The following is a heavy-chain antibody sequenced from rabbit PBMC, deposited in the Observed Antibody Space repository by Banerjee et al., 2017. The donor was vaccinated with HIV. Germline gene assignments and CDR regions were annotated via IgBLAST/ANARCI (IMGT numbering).Heavy chain of an antibody. CDR2: INAVTGKA. Sequence: QEQLVESGGGLFQPGGSLALTCKASGFSLNSDYVMCWVRQAPGKGLQWIACINAVTGKAVYATWAKGRFTFSKTSSTTVTLQMTSLTVADTATYFCAREVGGYAGYGGVDLWGQGTLVTVS. CDR1: GFSLNSDYV. J-gene: IGHJ3*01. CDR3: AREVGGYAGYGGVDL. D-gene: IGHD7-1*01. V-gene: IGHV1S45*01.